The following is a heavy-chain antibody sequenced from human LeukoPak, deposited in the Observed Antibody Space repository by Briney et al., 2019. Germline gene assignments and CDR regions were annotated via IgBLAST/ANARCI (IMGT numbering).Heavy chain of an antibody. J-gene: IGHJ4*02. CDR1: GYSISSGYY. D-gene: IGHD3-10*01. Sequence: PSETLSLTCTVSGYSISSGYYWGWIRQPPGKGLEWIGYIYYSGSTYYNPSLKSRVTISVDTSKNQFSLKLSSVTAADTAVYYCARGREYYFDYWGQGTLVTVSS. V-gene: IGHV4-38-2*02. CDR2: IYYSGST. CDR3: ARGREYYFDY.